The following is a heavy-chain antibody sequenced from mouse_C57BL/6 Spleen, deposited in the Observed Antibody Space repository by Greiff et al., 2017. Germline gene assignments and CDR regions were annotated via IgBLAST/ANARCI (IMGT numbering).Heavy chain of an antibody. D-gene: IGHD4-1*02. V-gene: IGHV1-64*01. J-gene: IGHJ4*01. CDR1: GYTFTSYW. CDR3: ARSSTGPYYYAMDY. Sequence: QVHVKQPGAELVKPGASVKLSCKASGYTFTSYWMHWVKQRPGQGLEWIGMIHPNSGSTNYNEKFKSKATLTVDKSSSTAYMQLSSLTSEDSAVYYCARSSTGPYYYAMDYWGQGTSVTVSS. CDR2: IHPNSGST.